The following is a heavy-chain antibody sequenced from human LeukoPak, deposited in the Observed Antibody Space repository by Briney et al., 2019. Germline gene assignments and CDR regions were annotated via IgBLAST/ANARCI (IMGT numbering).Heavy chain of an antibody. CDR2: INPNSGGT. Sequence: ASVKVSCKVSGYTFTGYYMHWVRQAPGQGLEWMGWINPNSGGTNYAQKFQGWVTMTRDTSISTAYMELSRLRSDDTAVYYCASTNYGSGRHYGMDVWGQGTTVTVSS. CDR3: ASTNYGSGRHYGMDV. D-gene: IGHD3-10*01. V-gene: IGHV1-2*04. CDR1: GYTFTGYY. J-gene: IGHJ6*02.